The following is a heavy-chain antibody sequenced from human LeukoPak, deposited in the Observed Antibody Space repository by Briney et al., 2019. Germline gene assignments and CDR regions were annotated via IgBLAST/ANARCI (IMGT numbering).Heavy chain of an antibody. J-gene: IGHJ6*02. CDR3: ARFPYYYAMDV. CDR1: GGSISSSSYY. CDR2: IYYSGST. V-gene: IGHV4-39*01. Sequence: PSETLSLTCTVSGGSISSSSYYWGWIRQPPGKGLEWIGSIYYSGSTYYNPSLKSRVTISVDTSKNQFSLKLSSVTAADTAVYYCARFPYYYAMDVWGQGTTVTVSS.